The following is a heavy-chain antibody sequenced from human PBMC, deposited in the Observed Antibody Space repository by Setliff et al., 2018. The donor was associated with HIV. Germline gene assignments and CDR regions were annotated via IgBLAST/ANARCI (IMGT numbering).Heavy chain of an antibody. CDR3: ARVGHYFDAFDI. CDR2: INHSGST. D-gene: IGHD3-22*01. Sequence: SETLSLTCAVYGGSFSGYYWSWIRQPPGKGLEWIGEINHSGSTYYNPSLNSRVTISVDTSKNHFSLKLTSVTAADTAIYYCARVGHYFDAFDIWGQGTMVTVSS. V-gene: IGHV4-34*01. J-gene: IGHJ3*02. CDR1: GGSFSGYY.